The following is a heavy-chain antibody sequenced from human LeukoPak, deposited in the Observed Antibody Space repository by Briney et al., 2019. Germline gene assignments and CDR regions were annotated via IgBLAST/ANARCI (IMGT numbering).Heavy chain of an antibody. Sequence: AGGSLRLSCAASGFTFSSYAMSWVRQAPGKGLEWVSAISGSGGSTYYADSVKGRFTISRDNSKNTLYLQMNSLRAEDTAVYYCAKLEGSIFGVVTGWRRNWFDPWGQGTLVTVSS. CDR1: GFTFSSYA. CDR3: AKLEGSIFGVVTGWRRNWFDP. J-gene: IGHJ5*02. CDR2: ISGSGGST. D-gene: IGHD3-3*01. V-gene: IGHV3-23*01.